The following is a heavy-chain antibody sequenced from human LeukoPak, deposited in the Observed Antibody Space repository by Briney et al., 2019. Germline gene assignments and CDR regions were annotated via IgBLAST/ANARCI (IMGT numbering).Heavy chain of an antibody. V-gene: IGHV4-59*01. D-gene: IGHD5-12*01. Sequence: SETLSLTCTASGGSISSYYWSWIRQPPGKGLEWIGYIYYSGSTNYNPSLKSRVTISVDTSKSQFSLKLSSVTAADTAVYYCARADIVATIFDYWGQGTLVTVSS. CDR3: ARADIVATIFDY. CDR2: IYYSGST. CDR1: GGSISSYY. J-gene: IGHJ4*02.